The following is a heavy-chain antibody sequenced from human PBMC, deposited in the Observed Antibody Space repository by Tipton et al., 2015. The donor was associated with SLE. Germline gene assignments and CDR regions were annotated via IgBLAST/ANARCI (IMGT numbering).Heavy chain of an antibody. V-gene: IGHV4-59*01. Sequence: TLSLTCTVSGGSISSYYWSWIRQPPGKGLEWIGCIYYSGSTNYNPSLKSRVTISVDTSKNQFSLKLSSVTAADTAVYYCARASPTGEPRAGVHFDYWGQGTLVTVSS. D-gene: IGHD3-10*01. J-gene: IGHJ4*02. CDR2: IYYSGST. CDR1: GGSISSYY. CDR3: ARASPTGEPRAGVHFDY.